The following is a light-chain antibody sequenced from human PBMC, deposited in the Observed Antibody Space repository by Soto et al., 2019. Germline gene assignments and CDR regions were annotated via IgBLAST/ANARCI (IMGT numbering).Light chain of an antibody. J-gene: IGLJ2*01. CDR2: RDN. Sequence: QSVLTQPPSASGTPGQRVTISCSGSSSNIGSNYVYWHQQLPGTAPKLLIYRDNQRASGVPDRFSGSKSGTSASQAISGLRSEDEADYYCSAWDDSLSGHVVFGGGTKLTVL. CDR3: SAWDDSLSGHVV. V-gene: IGLV1-47*01. CDR1: SSNIGSNY.